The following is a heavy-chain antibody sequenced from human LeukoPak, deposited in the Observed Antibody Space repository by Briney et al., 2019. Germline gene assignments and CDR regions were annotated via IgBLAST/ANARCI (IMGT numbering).Heavy chain of an antibody. Sequence: ASVTVCFTASGFTFTGYYIHWVRQAPGQGLELMGYINPHSGGTNSPQKFQGRVTMPTDTSISAAYMELSSLISDDTAMYYCVREGNELLSKNFDYWGQGTLVTVSS. J-gene: IGHJ4*02. V-gene: IGHV1-2*02. CDR1: GFTFTGYY. D-gene: IGHD2-21*02. CDR3: VREGNELLSKNFDY. CDR2: INPHSGGT.